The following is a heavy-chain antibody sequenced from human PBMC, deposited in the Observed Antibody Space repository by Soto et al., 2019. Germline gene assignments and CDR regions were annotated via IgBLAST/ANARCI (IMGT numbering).Heavy chain of an antibody. CDR3: ARETREGAFDI. D-gene: IGHD1-26*01. J-gene: IGHJ3*02. CDR2: ISAYNGNT. CDR1: GDTFTSYG. Sequence: VSCEACGDTFTSYGISWVRQAPGQGLEWMGWISAYNGNTNYAQKLQGRVTMTTDTSTSTAYMELRSLRSDDTAVYYCARETREGAFDIWGQGTMVTVSS. V-gene: IGHV1-18*01.